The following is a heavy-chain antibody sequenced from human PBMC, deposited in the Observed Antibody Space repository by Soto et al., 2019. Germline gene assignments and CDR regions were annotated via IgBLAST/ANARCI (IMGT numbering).Heavy chain of an antibody. CDR3: ARISSGGQPARDFGY. CDR2: LYYGGST. V-gene: IGHV4-39*01. D-gene: IGHD6-19*01. J-gene: IGHJ4*02. Sequence: QLQLQESGPGLVKPSETLSLTCTVSGGSISSSSYYWGWIRQPPGKGLEGIGSLYYGGSTYYNPSLKSRVTIAVDTSKTQFSPSLSCVTAADTAVYYCARISSGGQPARDFGYWGKGTLVTVSS. CDR1: GGSISSSSYY.